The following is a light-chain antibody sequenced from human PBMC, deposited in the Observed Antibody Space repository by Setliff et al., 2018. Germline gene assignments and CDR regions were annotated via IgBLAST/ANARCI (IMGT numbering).Light chain of an antibody. V-gene: IGLV1-44*01. CDR2: GNF. CDR1: SDNIGRNA. CDR3: STWDYSLRTHV. Sequence: QSALTQEASVSGTVGQKVTLSCTGESDNIGRNAVGWYQQSSHGAPKTVMLGNFLPSGIPDRFSGSKSGTTASLTISGLQLEDEADYYCSTWDYSLRTHVLGTGTKVTVL. J-gene: IGLJ1*01.